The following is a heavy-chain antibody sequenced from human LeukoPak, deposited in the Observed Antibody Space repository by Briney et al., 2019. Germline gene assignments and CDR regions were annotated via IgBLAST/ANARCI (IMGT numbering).Heavy chain of an antibody. CDR2: IYYSGST. V-gene: IGHV4-39*02. Sequence: SETLSLTCTVSGGSISSSSYYWGWIRQPPGKGLEWIGSIYYSGSTYYNPSLKSRVTISVDTSKNQFSLKLSSVTAADTAVHYCAREVIPNGFDYWGQGTLVTVSS. D-gene: IGHD2-2*01. J-gene: IGHJ4*02. CDR3: AREVIPNGFDY. CDR1: GGSISSSSYY.